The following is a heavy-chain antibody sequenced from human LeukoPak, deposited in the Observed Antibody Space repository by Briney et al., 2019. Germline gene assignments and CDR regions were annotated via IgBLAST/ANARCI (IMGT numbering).Heavy chain of an antibody. Sequence: ASVKVSCKASGYIFTGYYVHWVRQAPGQGLEWMGWINPNSGGTNYAQKFQGRVTITADKSTSTAYMELSSLRSEDTAVYYCARARSLVGATIDYYYGMDVWGQGTTVTVSS. CDR2: INPNSGGT. J-gene: IGHJ6*02. D-gene: IGHD1-26*01. CDR3: ARARSLVGATIDYYYGMDV. CDR1: GYIFTGYY. V-gene: IGHV1-2*02.